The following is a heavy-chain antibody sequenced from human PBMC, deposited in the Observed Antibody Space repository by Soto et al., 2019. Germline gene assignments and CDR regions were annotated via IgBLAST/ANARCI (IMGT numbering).Heavy chain of an antibody. J-gene: IGHJ3*02. D-gene: IGHD3-22*01. V-gene: IGHV4-59*01. CDR1: GGSISSYY. CDR2: IYYSGST. CDR3: GRDLDYDSSVSDAFDI. Sequence: PSETLSLTCTVSGGSISSYYWSWIRQPPGKGLEWIGYIYYSGSTNYNPSLKSRVTISVDTSKNQFSLKLSSVTAADTAVYYCGRDLDYDSSVSDAFDIWGQGTMVTVSS.